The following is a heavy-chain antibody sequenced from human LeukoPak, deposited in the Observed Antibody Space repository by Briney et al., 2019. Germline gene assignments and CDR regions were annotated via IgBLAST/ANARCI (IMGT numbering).Heavy chain of an antibody. CDR3: ARDRSLGIIDY. V-gene: IGHV4-30-4*02. D-gene: IGHD3-16*01. CDR1: GGSVSTGGYY. J-gene: IGHJ4*02. CDR2: INYSGTT. Sequence: SETLSLTCTVSGGSVSTGGYYWTWIRQPPGKGLEWIGYINYSGTTYYNPSLKSRATISVDTSKNQFSLKLSSVTAADTAVYYCARDRSLGIIDYWGQGALVTVSS.